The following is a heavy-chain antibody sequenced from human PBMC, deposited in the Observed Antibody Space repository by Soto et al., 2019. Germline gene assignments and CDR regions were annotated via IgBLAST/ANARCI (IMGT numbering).Heavy chain of an antibody. CDR1: GGSISVNNNY. V-gene: IGHV4-31*03. D-gene: IGHD6-19*01. CDR2: IYYSGST. CDR3: ARGLSFSVAGSSGFDY. Sequence: QGQQQEWGPGLVKPSQTLSLTCTVSGGSISVNNNYWRWIRQHPGTGLEWLGYIYYSGSTYYIPSLRSRVNISANTSKTRFALKLSYVTAADTAVYYGARGLSFSVAGSSGFDYWGQRTLVTVS. J-gene: IGHJ4*02.